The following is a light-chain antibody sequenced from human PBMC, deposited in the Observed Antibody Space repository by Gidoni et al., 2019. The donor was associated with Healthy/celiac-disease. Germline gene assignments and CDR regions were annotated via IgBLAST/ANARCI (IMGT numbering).Light chain of an antibody. CDR1: QSLLQSNGYNY. Sequence: DVVMTQSPISLRVTPEEPASISCRSRQSLLQSNGYNYLDWYLQKPGQSPQLLIYLASNRASVVPYRFSGSRSGTVFTLKISRVEAEDVGVYYCLQALQTPRTFGQGTKLEIK. V-gene: IGKV2-28*01. CDR2: LAS. CDR3: LQALQTPRT. J-gene: IGKJ2*01.